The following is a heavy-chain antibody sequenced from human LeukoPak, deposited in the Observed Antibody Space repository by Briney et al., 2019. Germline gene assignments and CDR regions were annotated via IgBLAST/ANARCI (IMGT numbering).Heavy chain of an antibody. D-gene: IGHD2-2*01. J-gene: IGHJ4*02. CDR3: ARVSAAMFFFFDY. V-gene: IGHV4-59*01. Sequence: SETLSLTCTVSGGSISSYYWSWIRQPPGKGLEWIGYIYYSGGTNYNPSLKSRVTISVDTSKNQFSLKLSSVTAADTAVYYCARVSAAMFFFFDYWGQGTLVTVSS. CDR2: IYYSGGT. CDR1: GGSISSYY.